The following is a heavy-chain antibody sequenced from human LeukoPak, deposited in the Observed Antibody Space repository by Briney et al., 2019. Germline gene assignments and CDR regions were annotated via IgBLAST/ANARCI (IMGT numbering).Heavy chain of an antibody. CDR2: IHSSGKT. V-gene: IGHV4-59*01. CDR1: GGSIISYY. D-gene: IGHD1-26*01. CDR3: TRSFPGIVGAADF. Sequence: SETLSLTCTVSGGSIISYYWSWIRQSPGKGLEWIGYIHSSGKTNYNPSFESRVTISVDTSKNQFSLNVNSMAAADTGVYYCTRSFPGIVGAADFWGQGTLVTVSS. J-gene: IGHJ4*02.